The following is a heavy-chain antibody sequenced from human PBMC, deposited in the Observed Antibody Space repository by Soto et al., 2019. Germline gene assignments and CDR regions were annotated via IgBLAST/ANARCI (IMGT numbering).Heavy chain of an antibody. CDR2: IYSGETT. D-gene: IGHD2-21*02. V-gene: IGHV3-53*01. J-gene: IGHJ4*02. CDR3: TRDGRGLGRLSLFEY. CDR1: GFNVNSDY. Sequence: GGSLRLSCAASGFNVNSDYMNWVRQTPGEGLEWVASIYSGETTYYADSVRGRFTISSDKSKNTLYFQLSSLRIEDTAVYYCTRDGRGLGRLSLFEYWGQGVLVTVSS.